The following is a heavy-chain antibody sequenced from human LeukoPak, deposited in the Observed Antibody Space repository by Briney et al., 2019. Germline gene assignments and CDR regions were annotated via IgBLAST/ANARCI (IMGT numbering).Heavy chain of an antibody. CDR3: ASRPSNGVVGPLDY. V-gene: IGHV3-33*03. D-gene: IGHD2-21*01. CDR2: IWYDRTKK. J-gene: IGHJ4*02. Sequence: PGGSLRLSCGVSGLTFGYHGMHWVRQAPGKGLEWVAVIWYDRTKKYYADSVKDRFTISRDNSENKVYLQMNSLIDEDTAVYYCASRPSNGVVGPLDYWGRGTLVTVSS. CDR1: GLTFGYHG.